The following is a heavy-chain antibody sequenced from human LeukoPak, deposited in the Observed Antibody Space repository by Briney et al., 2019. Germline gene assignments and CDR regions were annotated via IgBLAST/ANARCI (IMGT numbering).Heavy chain of an antibody. CDR1: GDSVSSGNYY. Sequence: SQTLSLTCAVSGDSVSSGNYYLSWIRQPPGKGLDWITYMSPSGTTKYNPSLKSRVTTSVDTSRTQFSLRLSSVTAADTAVYYCARGQDDRSGTFDYWGQGILVTVSS. D-gene: IGHD3-22*01. V-gene: IGHV4-61*01. CDR3: ARGQDDRSGTFDY. J-gene: IGHJ4*02. CDR2: MSPSGTT.